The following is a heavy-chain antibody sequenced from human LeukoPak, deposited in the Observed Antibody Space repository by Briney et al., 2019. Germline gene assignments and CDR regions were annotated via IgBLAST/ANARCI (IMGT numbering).Heavy chain of an antibody. CDR1: GASIRSSSYY. CDR3: ASTLTYYYGSGSYYIDC. D-gene: IGHD3-10*01. CDR2: IFYSGST. V-gene: IGHV4-39*01. J-gene: IGHJ4*02. Sequence: SETLSLTCTVSGASIRSSSYYWGWVCQPPGRGLEWIGSIFYSGSTYYNPSIKSRVTISVDTSKNQFSLKLRSVTAADTAVYYCASTLTYYYGSGSYYIDCWGQGTLVTVSS.